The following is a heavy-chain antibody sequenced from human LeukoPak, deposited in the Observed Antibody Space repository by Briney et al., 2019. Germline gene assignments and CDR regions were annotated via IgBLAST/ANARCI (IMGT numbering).Heavy chain of an antibody. V-gene: IGHV4-38-2*01. CDR1: GYSISSGYY. D-gene: IGHD3-10*01. Sequence: PSETLSLTCAVSGYSISSGYYWGWIRQPPGKGLESIGSIYHSGSTYYNPSLKSRVTISVDTSKNQFSLKLSSVTAADTAVYYCARAYYGSGTFDYWGQGTLVTVSS. CDR2: IYHSGST. J-gene: IGHJ4*02. CDR3: ARAYYGSGTFDY.